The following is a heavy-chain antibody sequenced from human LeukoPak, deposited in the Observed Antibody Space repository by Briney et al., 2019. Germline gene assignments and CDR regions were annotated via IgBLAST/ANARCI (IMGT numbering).Heavy chain of an antibody. CDR1: GGSISGYY. CDR3: ARQSDSSGYYYLGAFDF. V-gene: IGHV4-4*07. D-gene: IGHD3-22*01. J-gene: IGHJ3*01. Sequence: PSETLSLTCTVSGGSISGYYWSWIRQPAGEGLEWIGRIYTSGNTNYNPSLKSRLTMSVDTSKNQFSLKLSSVPAADTAVYYCARQSDSSGYYYLGAFDFWGQGTMVTVSS. CDR2: IYTSGNT.